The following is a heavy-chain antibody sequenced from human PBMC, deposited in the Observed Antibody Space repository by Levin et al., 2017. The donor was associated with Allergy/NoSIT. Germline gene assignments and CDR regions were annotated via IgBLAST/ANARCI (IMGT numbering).Heavy chain of an antibody. V-gene: IGHV3-48*03. CDR2: ISSSGTPI. J-gene: IGHJ4*02. Sequence: GGSLRLSCAASGFTLSSYEMNWVRQAPGKGLEWVSYISSSGTPIYYADSVKGRFTISRDSATNSLYLQMHGLKVEDTGVYYCARESLGYSSSFDYWGQGSLVTVSS. D-gene: IGHD6-19*01. CDR3: ARESLGYSSSFDY. CDR1: GFTLSSYE.